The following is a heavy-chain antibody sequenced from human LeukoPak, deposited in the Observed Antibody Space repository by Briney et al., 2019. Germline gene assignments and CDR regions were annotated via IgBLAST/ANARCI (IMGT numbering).Heavy chain of an antibody. CDR3: ARAYYGSGSYYYDY. Sequence: GASVRVSCKASGYTFTVYYMHWVRQAPGQGPEWIGRINPNSGGTNYAQKFQGRVTMTRDTSISTAYMELSRLQSDDTAVYYCARAYYGSGSYYYDYWGQGTLVTVSS. J-gene: IGHJ4*02. CDR1: GYTFTVYY. V-gene: IGHV1-2*06. CDR2: INPNSGGT. D-gene: IGHD3-10*01.